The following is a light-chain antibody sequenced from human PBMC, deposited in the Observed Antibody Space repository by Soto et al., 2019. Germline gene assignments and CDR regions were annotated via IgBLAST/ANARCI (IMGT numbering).Light chain of an antibody. CDR3: QQYNSYWT. Sequence: SLGDRVTITCRASQSISSWLAWYQQKPGKAPKLLIYDASSLESGVPSRFSGSGSGTEFTLTISSLQPDDFATYYCQQYNSYWTFGQGTKVDTK. J-gene: IGKJ1*01. V-gene: IGKV1-5*01. CDR1: QSISSW. CDR2: DAS.